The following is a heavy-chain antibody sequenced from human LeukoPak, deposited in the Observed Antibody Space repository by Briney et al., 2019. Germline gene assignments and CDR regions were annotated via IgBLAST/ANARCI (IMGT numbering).Heavy chain of an antibody. V-gene: IGHV4-31*03. Sequence: SSETLSLTCTVSGGSISSGGYYWSCIRQHPGKGLERIGYIYYSGSTYYNPSLKSRVTISVDTSKNQFSLKLSSVTAADTAVYYCARDNFSSYGYYFDYWGQGTLVTVSS. J-gene: IGHJ4*02. D-gene: IGHD5-18*01. CDR1: GGSISSGGYY. CDR2: IYYSGST. CDR3: ARDNFSSYGYYFDY.